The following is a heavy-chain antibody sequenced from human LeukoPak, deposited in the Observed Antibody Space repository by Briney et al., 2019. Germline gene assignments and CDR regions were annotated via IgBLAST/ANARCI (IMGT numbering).Heavy chain of an antibody. CDR2: IYYSGST. V-gene: IGHV4-59*01. D-gene: IGHD4-17*01. CDR1: GGSISSYY. Sequence: PSETLSLTCTVSGGSISSYYWSWIRQPPGKGLDWIGYIYYSGSTNYNPSLKSRVTISVDTSKNQFSLKLSSVTAADTAVYYCARGSTVTTEYFQHWGQGTLVTVSS. CDR3: ARGSTVTTEYFQH. J-gene: IGHJ1*01.